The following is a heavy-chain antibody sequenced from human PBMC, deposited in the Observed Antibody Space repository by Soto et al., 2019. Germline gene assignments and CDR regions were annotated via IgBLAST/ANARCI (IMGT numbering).Heavy chain of an antibody. D-gene: IGHD3-10*01. Sequence: SETLSLTCTVSGGSISSGDYYWSWIRQPPGKGLEWIGYIYYSGSTYYNPSLKSRVTISVDTSKNQFSLKLSSVTAADTAVYYCARRWQLGEFDYWGQGTLVTVSS. CDR2: IYYSGST. J-gene: IGHJ4*02. CDR1: GGSISSGDYY. CDR3: ARRWQLGEFDY. V-gene: IGHV4-30-4*01.